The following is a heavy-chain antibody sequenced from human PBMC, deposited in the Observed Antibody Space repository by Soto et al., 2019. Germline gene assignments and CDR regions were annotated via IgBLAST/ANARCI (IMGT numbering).Heavy chain of an antibody. V-gene: IGHV4-34*01. J-gene: IGHJ4*02. CDR2: INHSGST. CDR3: ARGDYYYDSSGYYGYFDY. D-gene: IGHD3-22*01. Sequence: PSETLSLTCAVYGGSFSGYYWSWIRQPPGKGLEWIGEINHSGSTNYNPSLKSRVTISVETSKNQFSLKLSSVTAADTAVYYCARGDYYYDSSGYYGYFDYWGQGTLVTISS. CDR1: GGSFSGYY.